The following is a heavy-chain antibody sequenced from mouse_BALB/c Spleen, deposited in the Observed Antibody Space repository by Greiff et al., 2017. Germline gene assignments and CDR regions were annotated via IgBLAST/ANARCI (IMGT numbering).Heavy chain of an antibody. CDR1: GFSLTDYG. V-gene: IGHV2-6-5*01. J-gene: IGHJ4*01. CDR2: IWGGGST. CDR3: AKHSYYYGSSPYYAMDY. Sequence: QVQLQQSGPGLVAPSQSLSITCTVSGFSLTDYGVSWIRQPPGKGLEWLGVIWGGGSTYYNSALKSRLSISKDNSESQVFLKMNSLQTDDTAMYYCAKHSYYYGSSPYYAMDYWGQGTSVTVSS. D-gene: IGHD1-1*01.